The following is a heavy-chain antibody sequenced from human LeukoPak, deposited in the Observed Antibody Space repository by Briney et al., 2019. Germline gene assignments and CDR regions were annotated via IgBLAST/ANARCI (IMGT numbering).Heavy chain of an antibody. CDR1: GGSISSGDYY. CDR2: IYYSGST. V-gene: IGHV4-30-4*08. D-gene: IGHD3-3*01. Sequence: SQTLSLTCTVSGGSISSGDYYWSWIRQPPGKGLEWVGYIYYSGSTYYNPSLKSRVTISVDTSKNQFSLKLSSVTAADTAVYYCARAYDFWSGYHRGGFDYWGQGTLVTVSS. CDR3: ARAYDFWSGYHRGGFDY. J-gene: IGHJ4*02.